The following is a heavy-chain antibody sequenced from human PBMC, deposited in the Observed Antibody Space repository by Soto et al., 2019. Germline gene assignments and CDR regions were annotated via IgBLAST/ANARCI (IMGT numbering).Heavy chain of an antibody. CDR1: GFTFSSYA. V-gene: IGHV3-23*01. Sequence: GGSLRLSCAAAGFTFSSYAMNWVRQAPGGGLEWISSTSGSGGRTYYADSVKGRFTISRDNSQNTLYLQMDSLKVEDTAVYYCAKRGPGGIVVVVSATTGDFDYWGQGTLVTVSS. D-gene: IGHD2-15*01. CDR3: AKRGPGGIVVVVSATTGDFDY. J-gene: IGHJ4*02. CDR2: TSGSGGRT.